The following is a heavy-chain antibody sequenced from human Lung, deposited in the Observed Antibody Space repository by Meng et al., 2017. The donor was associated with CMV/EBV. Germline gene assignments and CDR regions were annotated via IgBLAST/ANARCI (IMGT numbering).Heavy chain of an antibody. V-gene: IGHV1-2*02. CDR1: GYTFTGYY. CDR3: ARGRIQLWLEKNYYYGMDV. Sequence: ASXXVSXKASGYTFTGYYMHWVRQAPGQGLEWMGWINPNSGGTNYAQKFQGRVTMTRDTSSSTAYMELSRLRSDDTAVYYCARGRIQLWLEKNYYYGMDVWGQGTTVTVSS. D-gene: IGHD5-18*01. CDR2: INPNSGGT. J-gene: IGHJ6*02.